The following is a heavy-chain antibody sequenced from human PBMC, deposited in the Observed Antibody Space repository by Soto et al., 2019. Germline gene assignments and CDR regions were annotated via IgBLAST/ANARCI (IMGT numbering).Heavy chain of an antibody. CDR2: LYDVDGS. CDR3: ASWNEREHAYDV. CDR1: GLTVSGKKY. J-gene: IGHJ3*01. Sequence: ESGGGLIQPGESLRLSCAAFGLTVSGKKYVAWVRQAPGKGLEWVSALYDVDGSFYADSVKGRFTTSSDSSKTTVYLQMNGLRPDDTAVYYCASWNEREHAYDVWGQGTTVTVSS. D-gene: IGHD1-1*01. V-gene: IGHV3-53*01.